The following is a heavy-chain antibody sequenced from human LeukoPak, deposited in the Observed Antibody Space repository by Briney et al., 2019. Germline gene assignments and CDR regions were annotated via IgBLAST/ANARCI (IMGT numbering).Heavy chain of an antibody. D-gene: IGHD6-19*01. CDR3: ARQKYSSGWYPDAFDI. V-gene: IGHV4-39*01. Sequence: PSETLSLTCTVSGGSISSSSYYWGWIRQPPGKGLEWIGSIYYSGSTYYNPSLKSRVTISVDTSKNQFSLKLSSVTAADTAVYYCARQKYSSGWYPDAFDIWGQGTMVTVSS. J-gene: IGHJ3*02. CDR1: GGSISSSSYY. CDR2: IYYSGST.